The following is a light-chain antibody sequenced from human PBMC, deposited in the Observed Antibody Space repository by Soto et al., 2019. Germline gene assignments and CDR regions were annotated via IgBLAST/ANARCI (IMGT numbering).Light chain of an antibody. CDR1: GSNIGSNY. CDR3: GTWDSSLSAGV. CDR2: DNN. Sequence: QSVLTQPPSVSAAPGQKVTISCSGSGSNIGSNYVSWYQQLPGTAPKLLICDNNKRPSGIPDRFSGSKSGTSATLGITGLQTGDEADYYCGTWDSSLSAGVFGGGTKLTVL. J-gene: IGLJ3*02. V-gene: IGLV1-51*01.